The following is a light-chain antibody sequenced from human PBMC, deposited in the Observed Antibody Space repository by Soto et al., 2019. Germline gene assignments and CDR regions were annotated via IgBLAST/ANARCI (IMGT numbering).Light chain of an antibody. J-gene: IGKJ2*03. CDR2: GVS. Sequence: DIQMTQSPSTLSASVGDRVTITCRASQSISSWLAWYQQKPGKAPKLLIYGVSNLESGVPSRFSGGGYGTEFTLTISSLQPADFATYYCQHYNSYPDSFGQGTKLEIK. V-gene: IGKV1-5*01. CDR1: QSISSW. CDR3: QHYNSYPDS.